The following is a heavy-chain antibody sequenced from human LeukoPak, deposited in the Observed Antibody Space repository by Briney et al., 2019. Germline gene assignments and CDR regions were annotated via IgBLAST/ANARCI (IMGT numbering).Heavy chain of an antibody. CDR1: GFTFSSYW. J-gene: IGHJ4*02. V-gene: IGHV3-7*01. Sequence: PGGSLRLSCAASGFTFSSYWMSWVRQAPGKGLEWVANIKQDGSEKYYVDSVKGRFTTSRDNAKNSLYLQMNSLRVEDTSVYYCARDLGATIFDFDYWGQGTLVTVSS. D-gene: IGHD1-26*01. CDR3: ARDLGATIFDFDY. CDR2: IKQDGSEK.